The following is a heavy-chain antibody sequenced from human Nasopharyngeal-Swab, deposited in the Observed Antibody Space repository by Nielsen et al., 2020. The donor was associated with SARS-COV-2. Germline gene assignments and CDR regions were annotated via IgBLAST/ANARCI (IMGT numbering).Heavy chain of an antibody. Sequence: GGSLRLSCAASGFAVSSKYMSWVRQAPGKGLEWVSVIYSGGTTDYADSVKGRFTISRDSPKNILYLQLNSLRAEDTAVYYCASGHSSTPDNWGQGTLVTVSS. D-gene: IGHD2-2*01. CDR1: GFAVSSKY. J-gene: IGHJ4*02. CDR2: IYSGGTT. V-gene: IGHV3-66*01. CDR3: ASGHSSTPDN.